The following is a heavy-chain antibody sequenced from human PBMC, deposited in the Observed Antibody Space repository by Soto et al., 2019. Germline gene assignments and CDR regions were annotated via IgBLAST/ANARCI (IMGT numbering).Heavy chain of an antibody. CDR2: VNDNWGS. V-gene: IGHV4-59*08. J-gene: IGHJ6*02. Sequence: QVPLQESGPGLVKPSETLSLSCTVSGGSISSYYWRWIRQTPERGLEWIGYVNDNWGSNYTPSLKRRVAISLDTSKSQVSLKLTSVTATDTGVYYWVRQGFGALHGLVDGWGQGTTVTVSS. D-gene: IGHD3-10*01. CDR1: GGSISSYY. CDR3: VRQGFGALHGLVDG.